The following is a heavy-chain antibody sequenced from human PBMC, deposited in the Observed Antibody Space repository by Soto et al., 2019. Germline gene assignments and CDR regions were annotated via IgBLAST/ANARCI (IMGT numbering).Heavy chain of an antibody. CDR2: IYPGDSDT. V-gene: IGHV5-51*01. CDR1: GYSFTSYW. CDR3: ARRSSYYDFWSGYYQEPNWFDP. D-gene: IGHD3-3*01. Sequence: GESLKISCKGSGYSFTSYWIGWVRQMPGKGLEWMGIIYPGDSDTRYSPSFQGQVTISADKSISTAYLQWSSLKASDTAMYYCARRSSYYDFWSGYYQEPNWFDPWGQGTLVTVSS. J-gene: IGHJ5*02.